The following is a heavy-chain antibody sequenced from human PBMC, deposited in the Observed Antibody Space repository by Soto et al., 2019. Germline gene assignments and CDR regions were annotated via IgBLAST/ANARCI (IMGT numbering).Heavy chain of an antibody. D-gene: IGHD3-10*01. CDR2: ISYDGNNK. CDR1: GFAFSSYG. Sequence: QVQLVESGGGVVQPGRSLRLSCAASGFAFSSYGMHWVRQAPGKGLEWVAVISYDGNNKYNSDSVKGRFTVSRDNSKNTLYRQMNSLRAEDTAIYYCAKDRGFRGGIMDYWGQGTLVTVSS. J-gene: IGHJ4*02. V-gene: IGHV3-30*18. CDR3: AKDRGFRGGIMDY.